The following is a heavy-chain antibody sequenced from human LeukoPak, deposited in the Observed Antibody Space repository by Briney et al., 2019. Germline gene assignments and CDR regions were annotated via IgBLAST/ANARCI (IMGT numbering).Heavy chain of an antibody. D-gene: IGHD2-15*01. CDR3: ARGRCSGGSCYLGYFQH. V-gene: IGHV4-4*07. CDR1: GGSISSYY. J-gene: IGHJ1*01. Sequence: SETLSLTSTVSGGSISSYYWSWFRPPAGNRLEWIARIYTSGSTNYNPSLKSRVIMSVDTSKNQFSLKLSSVTAAYTAVYYCARGRCSGGSCYLGYFQHWGQGTLVTVSS. CDR2: IYTSGST.